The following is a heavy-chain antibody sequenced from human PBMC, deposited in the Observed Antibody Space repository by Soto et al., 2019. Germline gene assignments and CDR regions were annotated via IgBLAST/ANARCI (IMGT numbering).Heavy chain of an antibody. CDR2: IYYSGST. J-gene: IGHJ5*02. Sequence: QLQLQESGPGLVKPSETLSLTCTVSGGSISSSSYYWGWIRQPPGKGLEWIGSIYYSGSTYYNPSLKSRVTISVDTSKNQFSLKLSSVTAADTAVYYCARPISAAGKGWFDPWGQGTLVTVSS. CDR1: GGSISSSSYY. CDR3: ARPISAAGKGWFDP. D-gene: IGHD6-13*01. V-gene: IGHV4-39*01.